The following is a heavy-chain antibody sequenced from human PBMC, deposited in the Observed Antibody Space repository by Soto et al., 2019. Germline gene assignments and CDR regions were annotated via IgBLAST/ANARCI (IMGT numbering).Heavy chain of an antibody. J-gene: IGHJ6*02. V-gene: IGHV1-69*02. CDR2: IIPIVDIT. CDR3: ARLRGSSQAGYYGLDV. CDR1: GGTFSINSYT. D-gene: IGHD3-16*01. Sequence: QVQLVQSGAEVKKPGSSVRVSCKASGGTFSINSYTINWVRQAPGQGLEWMGRIIPIVDITNYAQKFQGRVTITADKSTSVVYMELSSLRSEDTAIYYCARLRGSSQAGYYGLDVWGQGTTVTVSS.